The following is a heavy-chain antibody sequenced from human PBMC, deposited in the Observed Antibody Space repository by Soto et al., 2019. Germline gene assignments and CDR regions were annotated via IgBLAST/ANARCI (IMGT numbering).Heavy chain of an antibody. Sequence: EVQLVESGGGSVKPGGSLSLSCAASGFTFNNAWMSWVRQAPGQGLEWVGRIEGRGEGGAADYTPPVKGRFTISRDDSKNTVSLHMNSLKTDDTAVYYCTTGIRSGYYTNWGQGTLVTVSS. CDR1: GFTFNNAW. V-gene: IGHV3-15*07. CDR2: IEGRGEGGAA. J-gene: IGHJ4*02. CDR3: TTGIRSGYYTN. D-gene: IGHD3-3*01.